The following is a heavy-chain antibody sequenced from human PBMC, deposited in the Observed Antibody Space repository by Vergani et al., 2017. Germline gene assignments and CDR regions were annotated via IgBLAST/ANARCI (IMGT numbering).Heavy chain of an antibody. CDR1: GYTFTNYG. D-gene: IGHD6-6*01. J-gene: IGHJ6*03. CDR3: AIIAARGYYYMDV. Sequence: QVQLVQSGAEVKKPGASVKVSCKTSGYTFTNYGISWVRQAPGQGLEWMGWISAYNGDTKYAQKLQGRVTMTRDTSTSTGYMELRSLRSDDTAVYYCAIIAARGYYYMDVWGKGTTVTVSS. V-gene: IGHV1-18*01. CDR2: ISAYNGDT.